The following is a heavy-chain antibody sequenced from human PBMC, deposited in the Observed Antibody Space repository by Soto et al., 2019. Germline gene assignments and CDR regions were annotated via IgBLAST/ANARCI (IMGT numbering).Heavy chain of an antibody. J-gene: IGHJ4*02. V-gene: IGHV4-59*01. Sequence: QVQLQESGPGLVKPSETLSLTCTVSGGSISSYYWSWIRQPPGKGLEWIGYIYYSGSTNYNPSLKSRVTISVDTSKNQFSLKLSSVTAADTAVYYCARASEWELPIDYWGQGTLVTVSS. CDR1: GGSISSYY. D-gene: IGHD1-26*01. CDR3: ARASEWELPIDY. CDR2: IYYSGST.